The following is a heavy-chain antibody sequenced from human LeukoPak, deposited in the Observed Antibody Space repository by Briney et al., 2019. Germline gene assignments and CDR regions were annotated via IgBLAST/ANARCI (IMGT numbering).Heavy chain of an antibody. Sequence: GGSLRLSCAASGFTFTIFGLNWVRQAPGKGPEWVSYIDARSGITYYADSVQGRFTLSRGNARKSLFLQMNILRVEDTALYYCARLNWDDGEVSGFDQWGQGILVTVSS. V-gene: IGHV3-48*04. CDR1: GFTFTIFG. CDR2: IDARSGIT. D-gene: IGHD1-26*01. J-gene: IGHJ5*02. CDR3: ARLNWDDGEVSGFDQ.